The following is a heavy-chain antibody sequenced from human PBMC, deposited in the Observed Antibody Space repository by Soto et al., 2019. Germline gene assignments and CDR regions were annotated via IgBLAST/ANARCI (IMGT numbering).Heavy chain of an antibody. J-gene: IGHJ4*02. CDR1: GGAISSSNW. CDR2: IYHSGNT. CDR3: ARRWGEGRVDY. D-gene: IGHD3-10*01. V-gene: IGHV4-4*02. Sequence: QVKLQESGPGLVKPSGTLSLTCAVSGGAISSSNWWSWVRQPPGKGLELIGEIYHSGNTNYNPSPKSRVTMAVDKARNHSSLKLSSATAAHMAVYYCARRWGEGRVDYWFQGALVTVS.